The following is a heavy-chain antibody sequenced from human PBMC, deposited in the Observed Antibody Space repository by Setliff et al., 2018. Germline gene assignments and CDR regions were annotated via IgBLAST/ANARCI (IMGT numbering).Heavy chain of an antibody. V-gene: IGHV4-59*12. J-gene: IGHJ3*02. CDR3: ASLSRSYYDASGYFSNPFDI. D-gene: IGHD3-22*01. Sequence: PSETLSLTCTVSGGSISPYYWSWIRQPPGKGLEWIGYIYYSGSTNYNPSLKSRVTISVDTSKNQFSLKLSSVTAADTALYYCASLSRSYYDASGYFSNPFDIWGQGTVVTVSS. CDR2: IYYSGST. CDR1: GGSISPYY.